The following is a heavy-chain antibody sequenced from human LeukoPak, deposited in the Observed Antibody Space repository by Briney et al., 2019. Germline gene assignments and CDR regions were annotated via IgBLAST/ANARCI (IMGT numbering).Heavy chain of an antibody. CDR2: FVPEDGET. CDR1: GDTLTELS. J-gene: IGHJ4*02. D-gene: IGHD3-10*01. Sequence: ASVKVSCKLSGDTLTELSMHWVRQSPGKGLERMGGFVPEDGETIYAQKFQGRVTMTEDTSTDTAYMELSSLRSDDTAVYLCATLPRGHLFDSWGQGTLVTVSS. V-gene: IGHV1-24*01. CDR3: ATLPRGHLFDS.